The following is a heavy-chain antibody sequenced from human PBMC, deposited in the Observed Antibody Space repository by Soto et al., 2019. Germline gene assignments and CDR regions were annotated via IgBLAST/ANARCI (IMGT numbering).Heavy chain of an antibody. CDR3: TTVFDGYDLWSGSSYYYYGVHV. D-gene: IGHD3-3*01. Sequence: GGSLRLSCAASGFTFSNAWMNWVRQAPGKGLEWVGRIKSKTDGGTTDYAAPVQGRFTISRDDSKNTLYLQMNSLKTEDTAVYYCTTVFDGYDLWSGSSYYYYGVHVCGQTPTLTVSS. V-gene: IGHV3-15*07. J-gene: IGHJ6*02. CDR1: GFTFSNAW. CDR2: IKSKTDGGTT.